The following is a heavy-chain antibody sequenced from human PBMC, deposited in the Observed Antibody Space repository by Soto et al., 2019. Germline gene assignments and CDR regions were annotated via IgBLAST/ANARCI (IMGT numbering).Heavy chain of an antibody. CDR2: VWYDGGNK. J-gene: IGHJ6*02. D-gene: IGHD5-12*01. CDR3: VRAAGYSGNDYVYYYGMDV. V-gene: IGHV3-33*01. Sequence: QVQLVESGGGVVQPGRSLRLSCAASGFTFSSYGMHWVRQAPGKGLEWVALVWYDGGNKYYADSVKGRFTISRDNSKNTRYLQMNSLREEDTAVYYCVRAAGYSGNDYVYYYGMDVWGQGTMVTVSS. CDR1: GFTFSSYG.